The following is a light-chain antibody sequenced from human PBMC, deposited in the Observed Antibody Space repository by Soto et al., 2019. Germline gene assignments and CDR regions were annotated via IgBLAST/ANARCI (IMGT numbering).Light chain of an antibody. CDR2: GAS. J-gene: IGKJ1*01. CDR1: QSVSSK. Sequence: EIVLTQFPGTLSVSPGERATLSCRASQSVSSKLAWYQQKPGQAPRLLFYGASTGATGIPARFSGSGSETEFTLSISSLQSEDFAVYYCQQYNNWPGTFGQGTKVDIK. CDR3: QQYNNWPGT. V-gene: IGKV3-15*01.